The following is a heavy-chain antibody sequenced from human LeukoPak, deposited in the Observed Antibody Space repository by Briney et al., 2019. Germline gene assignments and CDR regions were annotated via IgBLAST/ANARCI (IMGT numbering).Heavy chain of an antibody. V-gene: IGHV4-59*08. Sequence: SETLSLTCTVSGGSISSYYWSWIRQPPGKGLEWIGYIFYSGITNYNPSLKSRVTISVDTSKNQFSLKLSSVTAADTAVYYCARRGVTTNAVDIWGQGTMVTVS. CDR1: GGSISSYY. J-gene: IGHJ3*02. CDR3: ARRGVTTNAVDI. CDR2: IFYSGIT. D-gene: IGHD4-17*01.